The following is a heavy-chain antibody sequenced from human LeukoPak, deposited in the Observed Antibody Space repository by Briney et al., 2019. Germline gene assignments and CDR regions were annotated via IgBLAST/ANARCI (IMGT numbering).Heavy chain of an antibody. Sequence: PGGSLRLSCAASGFTFSSYAMHWVRQAPGKGLEWVAVISYDGSNKYYADSVKGRFTISRDNSKNTLYLQMNSLRAEDTAVYYCARGGYSSSLWGQGTLVTVSS. CDR1: GFTFSSYA. J-gene: IGHJ4*02. CDR3: ARGGYSSSL. CDR2: ISYDGSNK. D-gene: IGHD6-6*01. V-gene: IGHV3-30-3*01.